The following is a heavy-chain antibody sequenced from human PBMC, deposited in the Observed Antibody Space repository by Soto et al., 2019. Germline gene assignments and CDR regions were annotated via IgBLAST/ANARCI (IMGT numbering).Heavy chain of an antibody. Sequence: EVQLVESGGDLVQPGGSLRLSCASSGFTFRSYSMNWVRQAPGKGLEWISYISSTNIIHYADSVKGRFTISRDNARNSLYLQMNSLRDEDTAVYYGARVDGDYVPIDYWGQGSLVTVSS. CDR3: ARVDGDYVPIDY. CDR2: ISSTNII. V-gene: IGHV3-48*02. CDR1: GFTFRSYS. D-gene: IGHD4-17*01. J-gene: IGHJ4*02.